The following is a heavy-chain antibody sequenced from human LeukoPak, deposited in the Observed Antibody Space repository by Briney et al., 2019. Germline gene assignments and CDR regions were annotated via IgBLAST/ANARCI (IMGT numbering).Heavy chain of an antibody. Sequence: ASVKVSCKASGYTFTSYDINWVRQATGQGLGWMGWMNPNSGNTGYAQKFQGRVTMTRNTSISTAYMELSSLRSEDTAVSYCARSMYYYDSGSYQTLFGYWGQGTLVTVSS. CDR1: GYTFTSYD. J-gene: IGHJ4*02. D-gene: IGHD3-10*01. V-gene: IGHV1-8*01. CDR3: ARSMYYYDSGSYQTLFGY. CDR2: MNPNSGNT.